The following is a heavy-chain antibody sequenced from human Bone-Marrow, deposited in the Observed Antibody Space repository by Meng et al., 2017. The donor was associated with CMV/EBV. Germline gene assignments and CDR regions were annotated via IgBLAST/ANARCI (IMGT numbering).Heavy chain of an antibody. V-gene: IGHV1-69*05. CDR2: IIPIFGTA. CDR3: ARVWSLEQNYWFDP. Sequence: SVKVSCKASGYTFTSYDISWVRQAPGQGLEWMGGIIPIFGTANYAQKFQGRVTITTDESTSTAYMELSSLRSEDTAVYYCARVWSLEQNYWFDPWGQGPLVTVSS. D-gene: IGHD1/OR15-1a*01. CDR1: GYTFTSYD. J-gene: IGHJ5*02.